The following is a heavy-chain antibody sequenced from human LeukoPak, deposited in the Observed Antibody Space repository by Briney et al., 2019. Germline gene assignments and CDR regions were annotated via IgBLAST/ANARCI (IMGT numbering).Heavy chain of an antibody. CDR2: IIPILGIA. V-gene: IGHV1-69*04. CDR1: GGTFSSYA. D-gene: IGHD5-24*01. J-gene: IGHJ4*02. CDR3: ASLDTRDGYNPFDY. Sequence: ASVKVSCKASGGTFSSYAISWVRQAPGQGLERMGRIIPILGIANYARKLQGRVTITADKSTSTAYMELRSLRSEDTAVYYCASLDTRDGYNPFDYWGQGTLVTVSS.